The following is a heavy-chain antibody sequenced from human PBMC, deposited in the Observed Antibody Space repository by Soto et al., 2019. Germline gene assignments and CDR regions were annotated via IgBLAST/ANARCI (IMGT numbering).Heavy chain of an antibody. D-gene: IGHD3-3*01. V-gene: IGHV3-23*01. CDR3: ARVPKYYDFWSGYPY. CDR1: GFTFSSYA. J-gene: IGHJ4*02. CDR2: ISGSGGST. Sequence: PGGSLRLSCAASGFTFSSYAMSWVRQAPGKGLEWVSAISGSGGSTYYADSVKGRFTISRDNSKNTLYLQMNSLRAEDTAVYYCARVPKYYDFWSGYPYWGQGTLVTVSS.